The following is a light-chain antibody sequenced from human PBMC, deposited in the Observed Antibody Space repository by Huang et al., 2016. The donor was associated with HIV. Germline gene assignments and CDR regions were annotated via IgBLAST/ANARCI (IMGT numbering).Light chain of an antibody. V-gene: IGKV1-6*01. CDR3: LQDYNYPWT. J-gene: IGKJ1*01. CDR2: AAF. CDR1: QGIRND. Sequence: ALQMTQSPSSLSASVGDRVTITCRASQGIRNDLGWYQQKPGKAPKVLIYAAFSLQSGVPSRFSGSGSGTDFTLTISSLQPEDFATYYCLQDYNYPWTFGQGTKVEIK.